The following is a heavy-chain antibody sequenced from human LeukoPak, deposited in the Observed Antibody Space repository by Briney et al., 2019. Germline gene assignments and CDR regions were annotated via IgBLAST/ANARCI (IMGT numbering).Heavy chain of an antibody. CDR3: AKDNYGDYGGLFDY. J-gene: IGHJ4*02. CDR2: ISGSGGST. CDR1: GFTFSSYA. V-gene: IGHV3-23*01. Sequence: GGSLRLSCAASGFTFSSYAMSWVRQAPGKGLEWVSAISGSGGSTYYADSVKGRFTISRDNSENTLYLQMNSLRAEDTAVYYCAKDNYGDYGGLFDYWGQGTLVTVSS. D-gene: IGHD4-17*01.